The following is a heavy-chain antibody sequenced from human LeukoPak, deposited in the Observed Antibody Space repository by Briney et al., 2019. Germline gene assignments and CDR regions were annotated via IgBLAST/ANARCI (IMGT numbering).Heavy chain of an antibody. CDR1: GGSTSSVGYY. CDR3: ARDASGYCHMDV. D-gene: IGHD7-27*01. CDR2: IYYSGST. J-gene: IGHJ6*03. Sequence: SETLSLTCIVPGGSTSSVGYYWGWIRQRPGKGLEWIGYIYYSGSTYYNPSLKSRITISVDTFKNQFSLTLSSVTAADTAVYYCARDASGYCHMDVWGKGTTVTVSS. V-gene: IGHV4-31*02.